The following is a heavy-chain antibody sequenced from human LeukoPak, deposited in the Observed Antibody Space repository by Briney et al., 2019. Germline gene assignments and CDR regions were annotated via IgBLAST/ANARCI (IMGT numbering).Heavy chain of an antibody. CDR3: AKDWNYGGNSAPDAFDI. V-gene: IGHV3-33*06. D-gene: IGHD4-23*01. CDR2: IWYDGSNK. J-gene: IGHJ3*02. Sequence: GGSLRLSCAASGFTFSSYGMHWVRQAPGKGLEWVAVIWYDGSNKYYADSVKGRFTISRDNSKNTLYLQMNSLRAEDTAVYYCAKDWNYGGNSAPDAFDIWGQGTMVTVSS. CDR1: GFTFSSYG.